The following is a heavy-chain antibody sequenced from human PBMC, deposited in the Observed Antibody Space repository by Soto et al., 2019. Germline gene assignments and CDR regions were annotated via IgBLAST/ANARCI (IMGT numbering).Heavy chain of an antibody. Sequence: EVQLLESGGGLVQPGGSLRLSCTASGFTFSSYAMTWVRQAPGKGPEWVSVISGTGTTTYYADSVKGRFTISRDNSKNTLYLQMNGLRAEDTAVYYWAKDIMTTVGRAYDYWGQGTLVTVSS. D-gene: IGHD4-17*01. CDR2: ISGTGTTT. V-gene: IGHV3-23*01. CDR1: GFTFSSYA. CDR3: AKDIMTTVGRAYDY. J-gene: IGHJ4*02.